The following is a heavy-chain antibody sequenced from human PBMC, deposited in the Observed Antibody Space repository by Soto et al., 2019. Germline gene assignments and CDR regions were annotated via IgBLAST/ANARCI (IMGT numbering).Heavy chain of an antibody. CDR1: GFTFSSYG. CDR3: AKEGGPLDY. V-gene: IGHV3-30*18. J-gene: IGHJ4*02. CDR2: ISYDGSNK. Sequence: QVQLVESGGGVVQPGRSLRLSCAASGFTFSSYGMHWVRQAPGKGLEWVAVISYDGSNKYYADSVKGRFTISRDNSKNTLYLQMNSLRAEDTALYYCAKEGGPLDYWGQGTLVTVSS.